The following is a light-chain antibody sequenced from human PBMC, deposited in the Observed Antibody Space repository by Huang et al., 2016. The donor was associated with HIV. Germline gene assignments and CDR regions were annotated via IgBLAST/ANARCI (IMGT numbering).Light chain of an antibody. CDR2: WAS. J-gene: IGKJ1*01. Sequence: DIVMTQSPDSLAVSLGERATINCKSSQSVLLASNHKNYLAWFQQKPGQPPKLLIYWASTRESGVPDRFSGSGSGTDFSLTIRSLQAEDVAVYYCQQYYTTLWTFGQGTKVEI. CDR3: QQYYTTLWT. V-gene: IGKV4-1*01. CDR1: QSVLLASNHKNY.